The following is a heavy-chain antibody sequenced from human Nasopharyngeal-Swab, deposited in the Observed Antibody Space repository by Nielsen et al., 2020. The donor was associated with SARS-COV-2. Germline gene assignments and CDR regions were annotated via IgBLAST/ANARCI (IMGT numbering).Heavy chain of an antibody. CDR1: GFTFSSYA. CDR2: ISGSGGST. V-gene: IGHV3-23*01. Sequence: GESLKISCAASGFTFSSYAMSSVRQAPGKGLEWVSAISGSGGSTYYADSVKGRFTISRDNSKNTLYLQMNSLRAEDTAVYYCAKDIYSSGWYYFDYWGQGTLVTVSS. CDR3: AKDIYSSGWYYFDY. J-gene: IGHJ4*02. D-gene: IGHD6-19*01.